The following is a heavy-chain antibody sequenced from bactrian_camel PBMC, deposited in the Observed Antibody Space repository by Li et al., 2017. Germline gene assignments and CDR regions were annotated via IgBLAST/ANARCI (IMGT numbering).Heavy chain of an antibody. CDR1: GISFEDSD. V-gene: IGHV3S53*01. CDR2: ITAAGTS. Sequence: HVQLVESGGGSVEAGGSLELSCTASGISFEDSDMGWYRQAPENECESVSTITAAGTSHYADAVKGRFTISRDNAKDTLYLQMNELKPEDTAMYYCAADTSPYCHRYQYRDYDPTVWGQGTQVTVS. CDR3: AADTSPYCHRYQYRDYDPTV. D-gene: IGHD4*01. J-gene: IGHJ4*01.